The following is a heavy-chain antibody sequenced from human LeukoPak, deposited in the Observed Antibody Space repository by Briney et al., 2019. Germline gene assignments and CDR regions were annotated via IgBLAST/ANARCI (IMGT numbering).Heavy chain of an antibody. Sequence: PGGSLRLSCAASGFTFSSYAMSWVRQAPGKGLEWVSAMSGSGGSTYYADSVKGRFTISRDNSKNTLYLQMNSLRAEDTAVYYCAKDPTGESDYFDYWGQGTLVTVSS. CDR3: AKDPTGESDYFDY. CDR2: MSGSGGST. CDR1: GFTFSSYA. V-gene: IGHV3-23*01. J-gene: IGHJ4*02. D-gene: IGHD3-10*01.